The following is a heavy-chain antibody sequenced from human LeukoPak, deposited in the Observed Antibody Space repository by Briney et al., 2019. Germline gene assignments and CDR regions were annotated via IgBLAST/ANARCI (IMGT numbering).Heavy chain of an antibody. CDR2: IYYSGST. D-gene: IGHD3-10*01. Sequence: SETLSLTCTVSGGSISSGDYYWSWIRQPPGKGLEWIGYIYYSGSTYYNPSLKSRVTISVDTSKNQFSLKLSSVTAADTAVYYCASARRWYYYGSGSTDNWFDPWGQGTLVTVSS. V-gene: IGHV4-30-4*01. CDR1: GGSISSGDYY. CDR3: ASARRWYYYGSGSTDNWFDP. J-gene: IGHJ5*02.